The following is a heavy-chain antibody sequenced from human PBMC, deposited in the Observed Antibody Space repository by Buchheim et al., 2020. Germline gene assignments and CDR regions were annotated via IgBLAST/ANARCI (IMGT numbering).Heavy chain of an antibody. CDR3: ARGQGGWVVYATYYYGMDV. CDR2: INHSGST. D-gene: IGHD2-8*02. Sequence: QVQLQQWGAGLLKPSETLSLTCAVYGGSFSGYYWSWIRQPPGKGLEWIGEINHSGSTNYNPSLTSRVTISVDTSKNQFSLKLSSVTAADTAVYYCARGQGGWVVYATYYYGMDVWGQGTT. J-gene: IGHJ6*02. V-gene: IGHV4-34*01. CDR1: GGSFSGYY.